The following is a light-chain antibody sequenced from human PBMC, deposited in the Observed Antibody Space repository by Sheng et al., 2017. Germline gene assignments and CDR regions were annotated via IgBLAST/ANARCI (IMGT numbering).Light chain of an antibody. J-gene: IGKJ1*01. V-gene: IGKV1-27*01. CDR3: QKYNSAPQT. CDR2: AAS. Sequence: DIQMTQSPSSLSASVGDRVIITCRASQGISNYLAWYQQKPGKVPKLLIYAASTLQSVVPSRFSGSGSGTDFTLTISSLQPEDVATYYCQKYNSAPQTFGQGTKVEIK. CDR1: QGISNY.